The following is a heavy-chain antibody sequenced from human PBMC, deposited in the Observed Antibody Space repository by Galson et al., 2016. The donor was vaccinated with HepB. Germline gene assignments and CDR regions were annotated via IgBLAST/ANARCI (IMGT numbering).Heavy chain of an antibody. Sequence: SGAEVKKPGESLTISCKASGYSFISYWITWVRQLPGKGLEWMGRIDPSDSYTNYSPSFRGHVSISADKSISTAYLQLSSLRASDTAIYYCARHGIEILVFDSWGQGTPVTVSS. CDR2: IDPSDSYT. CDR1: GYSFISYW. J-gene: IGHJ4*03. CDR3: ARHGIEILVFDS. D-gene: IGHD2-8*02. V-gene: IGHV5-10-1*01.